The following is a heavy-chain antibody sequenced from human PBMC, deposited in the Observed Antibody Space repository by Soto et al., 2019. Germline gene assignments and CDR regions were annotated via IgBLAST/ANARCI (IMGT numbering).Heavy chain of an antibody. CDR1: AFSFSTSW. D-gene: IGHD1-1*01. CDR3: ATAGNYRLDN. V-gene: IGHV3-74*01. CDR2: INPDGRTI. Sequence: GGSLRLSCAASAFSFSTSWMHWVRQAPGEGLVWVSRINPDGRTINYADSVKGRFTISRDNAKNTLYLQMNILRVEDTAVYFCATAGNYRLDNWGLGTLVTVSS. J-gene: IGHJ4*02.